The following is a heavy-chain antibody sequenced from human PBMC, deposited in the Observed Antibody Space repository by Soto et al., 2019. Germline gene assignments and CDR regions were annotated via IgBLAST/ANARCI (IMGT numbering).Heavy chain of an antibody. D-gene: IGHD3-16*01. CDR2: IIGGGDAT. CDR1: GFTFSSYA. V-gene: IGHV3-23*01. CDR3: AKTGGVAAPDY. J-gene: IGHJ4*02. Sequence: PGGSLRLSCTAFGFTFSSYAMSWVRQAPGKGLEWVSGIIGGGDATFYADSVKGRFTISRDNFKSTLYLQMNSLRVEDTAVYYCAKTGGVAAPDYWGQGTLVTVSS.